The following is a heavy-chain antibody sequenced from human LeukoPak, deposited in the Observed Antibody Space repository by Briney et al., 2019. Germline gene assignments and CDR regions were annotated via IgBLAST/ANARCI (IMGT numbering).Heavy chain of an antibody. CDR2: ISGSGGST. J-gene: IGHJ4*02. Sequence: GGSPRLSCAASGFTFSSYAMNWARQAPGKGLEWVSSISGSGGSTYRADSVKGRFTISRDNSKNTLYLQMNSLRAEDTAVYYCARGSPPDYWGQGTLVTVSS. CDR3: ARGSPPDY. V-gene: IGHV3-23*01. CDR1: GFTFSSYA.